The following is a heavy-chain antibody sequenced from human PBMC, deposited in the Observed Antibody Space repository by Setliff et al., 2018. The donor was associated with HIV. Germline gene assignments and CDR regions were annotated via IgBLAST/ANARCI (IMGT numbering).Heavy chain of an antibody. Sequence: TSETLSLTCTVSSDSISSSYWTWIRQPPGQGLEWIGYVHHSGSTKYNASLRSRVTMSVDTSKNLFSLTLRSVTAADTAVYYCARSLWLGDIQHWGQGTPVTVSS. J-gene: IGHJ1*01. CDR1: SDSISSSY. CDR2: VHHSGST. CDR3: ARSLWLGDIQH. D-gene: IGHD2-21*01. V-gene: IGHV4-59*01.